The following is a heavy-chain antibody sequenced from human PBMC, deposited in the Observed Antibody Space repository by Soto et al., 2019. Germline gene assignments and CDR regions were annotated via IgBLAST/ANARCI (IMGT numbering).Heavy chain of an antibody. CDR1: GFTFSSYA. J-gene: IGHJ4*02. Sequence: CAASGFTFSSYAMSWVRQAPGKGLEWVSAIFGSGGSTYYADSVKGRFTISRDNSKNTLYLQMNSLRAEDTAVYYCAKPNLYCSSTSCYDYWGQGTLVTVSS. V-gene: IGHV3-23*01. CDR3: AKPNLYCSSTSCYDY. CDR2: IFGSGGST. D-gene: IGHD2-2*01.